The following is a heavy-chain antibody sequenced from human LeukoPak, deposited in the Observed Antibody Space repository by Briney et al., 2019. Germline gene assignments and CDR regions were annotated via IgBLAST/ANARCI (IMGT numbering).Heavy chain of an antibody. CDR2: INPNSGGT. CDR3: ARDGVGATSAFDI. D-gene: IGHD1-26*01. CDR1: GYTFTGYY. V-gene: IGHV1-2*02. Sequence: ASVKVSCKASGYTFTGYYMHWVRQVPGQGLEWMGWINPNSGGTNYAQKFQGRVTMTRDTSISTAYVELSRLRSDDTAVYYCARDGVGATSAFDIWGQGTMVTVSS. J-gene: IGHJ3*02.